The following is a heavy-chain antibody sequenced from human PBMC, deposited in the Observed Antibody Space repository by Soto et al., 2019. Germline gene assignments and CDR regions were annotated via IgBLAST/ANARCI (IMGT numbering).Heavy chain of an antibody. D-gene: IGHD6-19*01. V-gene: IGHV3-7*04. CDR2: IKQDGSEK. J-gene: IGHJ4*02. CDR1: GFTVSSYW. Sequence: GSLRLSCAVSGFTVSSYWMTWVRRAPGKGLEWVANIKQDGSEKYYVDSVKGRFTISRDNAKNSLYLQMNSLRAEDTAVYYCARAQWLEGFDYWGQGTLVTVSS. CDR3: ARAQWLEGFDY.